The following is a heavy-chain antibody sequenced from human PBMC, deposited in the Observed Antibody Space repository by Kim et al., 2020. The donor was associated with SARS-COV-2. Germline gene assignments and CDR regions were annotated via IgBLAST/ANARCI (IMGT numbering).Heavy chain of an antibody. CDR3: ARAYYSGVRCVHVVGDS. D-gene: IGHD2-15*01. V-gene: IGHV7-4-1*02. Sequence: ASVKVSCKASGYPFTSYSMHWVRQAPGQGLEWMGWINTNTGNPTYAQDFPGRFAITLDTSVSTAYLLISDLKAEDTAVYYCARAYYSGVRCVHVVGDSWGQGTLVTVSS. CDR2: INTNTGNP. CDR1: GYPFTSYS. J-gene: IGHJ5*01.